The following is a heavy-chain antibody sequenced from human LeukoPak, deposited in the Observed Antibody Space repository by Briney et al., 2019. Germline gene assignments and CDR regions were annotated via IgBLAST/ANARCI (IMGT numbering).Heavy chain of an antibody. D-gene: IGHD4-11*01. CDR3: TRRHYGNYVVDN. Sequence: GGSLRLSCATSGFTFNGSALHWVRQASGQGLEWVGRIRSKAHRYATAYAASVKGRFTVSRDDSKNMAYLQMNSLKTEDTAIYYCTRRHYGNYVVDNWGQGTLVTVSS. CDR1: GFTFNGSA. CDR2: IRSKAHRYAT. V-gene: IGHV3-73*01. J-gene: IGHJ4*02.